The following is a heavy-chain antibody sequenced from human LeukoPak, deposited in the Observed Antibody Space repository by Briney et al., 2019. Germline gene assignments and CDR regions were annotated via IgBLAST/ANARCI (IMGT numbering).Heavy chain of an antibody. CDR2: VYRDGNT. CDR3: VRLAALRGFYYYMDV. V-gene: IGHV4-38-2*01. D-gene: IGHD6-25*01. CDR1: GYSISSGYY. Sequence: SETLSLTCYVSGYSISSGYYWGWIRQPPGQGLEWVANVYRDGNTYYSPSLESRATISVDTSKNLFSLKLSSLSAADTAVYYCVRLAALRGFYYYMDVWGKGTAVTVSS. J-gene: IGHJ6*03.